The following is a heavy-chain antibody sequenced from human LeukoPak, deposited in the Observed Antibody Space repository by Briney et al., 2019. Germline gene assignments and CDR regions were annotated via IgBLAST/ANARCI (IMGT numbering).Heavy chain of an antibody. D-gene: IGHD6-6*01. CDR1: GFTFNSYW. J-gene: IGHJ4*02. CDR2: INTDGSST. CDR3: ARGYSSSYRIDY. Sequence: GGSLRLSCAASGFTFNSYWMHWVRQVPGKGLVWVSRINTDGSSTTYADSVKGRFTISRDNAKDTLYLQMNSLSAEDTAVYYCARGYSSSYRIDYWGQGTLVTVSS. V-gene: IGHV3-74*03.